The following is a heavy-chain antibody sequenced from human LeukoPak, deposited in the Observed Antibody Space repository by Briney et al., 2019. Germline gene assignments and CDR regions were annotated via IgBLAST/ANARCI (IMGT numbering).Heavy chain of an antibody. CDR1: GYTFTSYG. CDR2: ISAYNGNT. V-gene: IGHV1-18*01. D-gene: IGHD3-3*01. CDR3: ARDRGITIFGVVKTNYYYYYGMDV. Sequence: ASVKVSCKASGYTFTSYGISWVRQAPGQGLEWMGWISAYNGNTNYAQTLQGRVTMTTDTPTSTAYMELRSLRSDDTAVYYCARDRGITIFGVVKTNYYYYYGMDVWGQGTTVTVSS. J-gene: IGHJ6*02.